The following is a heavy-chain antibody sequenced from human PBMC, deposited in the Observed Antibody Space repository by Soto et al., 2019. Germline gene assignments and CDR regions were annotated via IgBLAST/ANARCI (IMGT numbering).Heavy chain of an antibody. Sequence: ASVKVSCKASGYTFTRYTMNWVRQAPGQRLEWMGWINPDNGNTKSSQKFQDRVIITRDTTASTAYMDLSSLRSEDTAVYYCARGISTGQLDSWGQVPMGTFSS. V-gene: IGHV1-3*01. D-gene: IGHD2-2*01. CDR3: ARGISTGQLDS. CDR1: GYTFTRYT. J-gene: IGHJ5*01. CDR2: INPDNGNT.